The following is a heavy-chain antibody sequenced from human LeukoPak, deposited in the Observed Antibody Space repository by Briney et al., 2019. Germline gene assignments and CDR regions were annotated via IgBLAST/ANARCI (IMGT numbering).Heavy chain of an antibody. Sequence: ASVKVSCKASGYTFTSYYMHWVRQAPGQGLEWMGIINPSGGSTSYAQKFQGRVTMTRDTSISTAYMELSRLRSDDTAVYYRARVIYPQWLLGDYWGQGTLVTVSS. D-gene: IGHD6-19*01. CDR3: ARVIYPQWLLGDY. CDR2: INPSGGST. J-gene: IGHJ4*02. CDR1: GYTFTSYY. V-gene: IGHV1-46*01.